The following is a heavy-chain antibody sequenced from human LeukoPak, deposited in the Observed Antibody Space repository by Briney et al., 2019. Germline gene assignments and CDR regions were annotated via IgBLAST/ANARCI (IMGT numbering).Heavy chain of an antibody. J-gene: IGHJ4*02. CDR2: IIPILGIA. V-gene: IGHV1-69*04. Sequence: ASVKVSCKASGYTFTSYGISWVRQAPGQGLEWMGRIIPILGIANYAQRFQGRVTITADKSTSTAYMELSSLRSEDTAVYYCARDSQTYYYDSSGYPWGQGTLVTVSS. D-gene: IGHD3-22*01. CDR3: ARDSQTYYYDSSGYP. CDR1: GYTFTSYG.